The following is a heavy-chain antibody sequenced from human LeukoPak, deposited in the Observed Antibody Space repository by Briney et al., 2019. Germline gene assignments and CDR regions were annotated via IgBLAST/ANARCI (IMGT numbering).Heavy chain of an antibody. CDR2: IKEDGSRK. D-gene: IGHD5-12*01. CDR3: ARSGYS. Sequence: GGSLRLSCAASGFTFSSYSMNWVRQAPGKGLEWVANIKEDGSRKEYVDSVKGRFTISRDNAKNSLYLQMDSLRVEDTAMYYRARSGYSWGQGILVTVSS. CDR1: GFTFSSYS. J-gene: IGHJ4*02. V-gene: IGHV3-7*01.